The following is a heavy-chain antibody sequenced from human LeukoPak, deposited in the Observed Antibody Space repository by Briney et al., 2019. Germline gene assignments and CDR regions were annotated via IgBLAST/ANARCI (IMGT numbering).Heavy chain of an antibody. D-gene: IGHD3-3*01. V-gene: IGHV3-23*01. J-gene: IGHJ6*02. CDR3: AKEGRWTIFGVVPYYYYYGMDV. Sequence: GGSLRLSCAASGFTFSSYAMSWVRQAPGKGLEWVSAISGSGGSTYYADSVKGRFTISRDNSKNTLYLQMNSLRAEDTAVYYCAKEGRWTIFGVVPYYYYYGMDVWGQGTTVTVSS. CDR2: ISGSGGST. CDR1: GFTFSSYA.